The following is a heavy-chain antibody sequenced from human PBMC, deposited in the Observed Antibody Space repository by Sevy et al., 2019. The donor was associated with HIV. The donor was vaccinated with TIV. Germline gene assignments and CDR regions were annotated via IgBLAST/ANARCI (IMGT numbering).Heavy chain of an antibody. J-gene: IGHJ6*02. Sequence: GGSLRLSCAASRFTFNSYWMHWVRQAPGKGLVWVSRINSDGSGTSYADSVKGRFTISRDNAKNTLYLQMNSLRAEDTAVYYCARDFWSAQRGMDVWGQGTTVTVSS. V-gene: IGHV3-74*01. CDR2: INSDGSGT. D-gene: IGHD3-3*01. CDR3: ARDFWSAQRGMDV. CDR1: RFTFNSYW.